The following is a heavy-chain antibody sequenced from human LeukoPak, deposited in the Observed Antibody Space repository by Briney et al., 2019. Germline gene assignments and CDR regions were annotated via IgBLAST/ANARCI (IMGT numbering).Heavy chain of an antibody. CDR1: GFTFSTYA. J-gene: IGHJ4*02. D-gene: IGHD6-19*01. CDR3: ASNAYSSGRLSYFDS. Sequence: ESLRLSCAASGFTFSTYAMAWVRQAPGKGLEWVSGLTGSGATTYYADSVRGRFTISRDNSQNMLYLQMNSLRVEDTAVYFCASNAYSSGRLSYFDSWGQGTLVTVSS. V-gene: IGHV3-23*01. CDR2: LTGSGATT.